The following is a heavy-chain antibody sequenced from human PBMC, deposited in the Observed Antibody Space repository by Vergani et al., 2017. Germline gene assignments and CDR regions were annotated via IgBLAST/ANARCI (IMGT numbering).Heavy chain of an antibody. V-gene: IGHV3-23*01. D-gene: IGHD3-10*01. J-gene: IGHJ4*02. Sequence: EVQLLESGGGLVQPGGSLRLSCAASGFTFSTYAMTWVRQTPGKGLEWVSGISGSGGSTYYADSVKGPFTISRDKSKKTLYLQMNNLRAEDTALYYCAKNRGYCGSGSYALSIDYWGQGTLVTVSS. CDR3: AKNRGYCGSGSYALSIDY. CDR2: ISGSGGST. CDR1: GFTFSTYA.